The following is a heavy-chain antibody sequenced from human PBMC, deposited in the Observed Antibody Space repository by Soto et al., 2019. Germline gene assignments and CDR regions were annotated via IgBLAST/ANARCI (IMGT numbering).Heavy chain of an antibody. CDR3: ASSHIAASPYGMDA. J-gene: IGHJ6*02. CDR2: INAGNGNT. V-gene: IGHV1-3*01. Sequence: QVQLVQSGAEVKKPGASVKVSCKASGYTFTSYAMHWVRQAPGQRPEWMGWINAGNGNTKYSQKFQGRVTITRDTSASTAYMELSSLRSEGTAVYYCASSHIAASPYGMDAWGQGTTGTVSS. D-gene: IGHD6-13*01. CDR1: GYTFTSYA.